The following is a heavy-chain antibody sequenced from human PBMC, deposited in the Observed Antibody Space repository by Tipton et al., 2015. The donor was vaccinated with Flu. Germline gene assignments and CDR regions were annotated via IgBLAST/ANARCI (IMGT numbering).Heavy chain of an antibody. CDR1: GYSFTGHY. CDR3: ARELGEFDY. Sequence: QVQLVQSGAGVKKPGASVKVSCQASGYSFTGHYMHWVRQAPGQGLEWMGWINPSSGDTVYAQKFQGRVTMTRDSSISTGYMELKSLQSDDTAVYYCARELGEFDYWGQGTLVTVSS. CDR2: INPSSGDT. D-gene: IGHD3-16*01. V-gene: IGHV1-2*02. J-gene: IGHJ4*02.